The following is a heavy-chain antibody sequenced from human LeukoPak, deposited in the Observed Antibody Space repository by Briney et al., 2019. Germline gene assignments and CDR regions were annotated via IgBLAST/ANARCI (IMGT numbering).Heavy chain of an antibody. Sequence: GESLKISWKGSGYSFTSYWIGWVRQMPGKGLEWMGIIYPGGSDTRYSPSFQGQVTISADKSISTAYLQWSSLKASDTAMYYCARRDYYDSSGSAGHFDLWGRGTLVTVSS. CDR1: GYSFTSYW. CDR3: ARRDYYDSSGSAGHFDL. J-gene: IGHJ2*01. CDR2: IYPGGSDT. D-gene: IGHD3-22*01. V-gene: IGHV5-51*01.